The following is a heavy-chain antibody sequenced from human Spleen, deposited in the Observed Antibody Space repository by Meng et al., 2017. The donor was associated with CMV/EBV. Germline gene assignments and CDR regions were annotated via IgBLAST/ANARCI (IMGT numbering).Heavy chain of an antibody. D-gene: IGHD1-26*01. CDR1: FSFNMAW. CDR3: TTGPGVGAVKPGLDS. J-gene: IGHJ4*02. V-gene: IGHV3-15*01. CDR2: IKSETEGGTT. Sequence: FSFNMAWMSWVRQAPGRGLEWVGRIKSETEGGTTAYAAPVKGRFIISRDDSRRTLFLQMNSLKIDDTGVYYCTTGPGVGAVKPGLDSWGQGTLVTVSS.